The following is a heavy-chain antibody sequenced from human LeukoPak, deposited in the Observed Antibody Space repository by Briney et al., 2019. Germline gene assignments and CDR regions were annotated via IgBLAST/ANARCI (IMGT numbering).Heavy chain of an antibody. Sequence: GGSLRLSCAASGFTVSSNYMSWVRQAPGKGLEWVSVIYSGGSTYYADSVKGRFTISRDNSKNTLYLQMGSLRAEDMAVYYCARSSEEHIVVVTAIDYWGQGTLVTVSS. V-gene: IGHV3-53*05. J-gene: IGHJ4*02. D-gene: IGHD2-21*02. CDR2: IYSGGST. CDR3: ARSSEEHIVVVTAIDY. CDR1: GFTVSSNY.